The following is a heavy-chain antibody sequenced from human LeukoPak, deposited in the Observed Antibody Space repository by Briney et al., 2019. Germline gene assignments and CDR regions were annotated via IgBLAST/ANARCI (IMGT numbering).Heavy chain of an antibody. CDR3: ARHGLMRTVPLDY. Sequence: PSETLSLTCAVYGGSFSGYYWSWIRQPPGKGLEWIGEINHSGSTNYNPSLKSRVTISVDTSKNQFSLKLSSVTAADTAVYYCARHGLMRTVPLDYWGQGTLVTVSS. CDR1: GGSFSGYY. D-gene: IGHD4-17*01. V-gene: IGHV4-34*01. CDR2: INHSGST. J-gene: IGHJ4*02.